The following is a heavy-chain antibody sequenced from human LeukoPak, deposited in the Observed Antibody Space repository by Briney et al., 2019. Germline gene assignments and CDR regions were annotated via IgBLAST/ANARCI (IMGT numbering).Heavy chain of an antibody. V-gene: IGHV3-48*04. CDR2: ISAISSSST. Sequence: GGSLRLSCAASGFTFSSSWMTWVRQAPGKGLEWVSYISAISSSSTYYADSVKGRFTISRDNAKNSLYLQMNSLRAEDTAVYYCARDFHRRYYDSSGYNGFDIWGQGTMVTVSS. CDR3: ARDFHRRYYDSSGYNGFDI. J-gene: IGHJ3*02. D-gene: IGHD3-22*01. CDR1: GFTFSSSW.